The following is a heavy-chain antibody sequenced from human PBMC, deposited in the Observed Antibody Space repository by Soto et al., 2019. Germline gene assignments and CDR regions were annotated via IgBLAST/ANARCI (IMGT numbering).Heavy chain of an antibody. D-gene: IGHD1-1*01. Sequence: PGGSLRLSCAASGFTFSTYWMSWVRRTPGKGLEWVANIKQDGTEKYYVDSVRGRLTVSRDNAKSSLYLQMNSLRVEDTAVYYCKNSQQRDSERVFVWGQGTTATVSS. CDR1: GFTFSTYW. V-gene: IGHV3-7*01. J-gene: IGHJ6*02. CDR2: IKQDGTEK. CDR3: KNSQQRDSERVFV.